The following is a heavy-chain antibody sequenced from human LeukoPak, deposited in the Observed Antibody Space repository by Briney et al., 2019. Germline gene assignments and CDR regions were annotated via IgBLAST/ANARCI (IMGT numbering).Heavy chain of an antibody. J-gene: IGHJ5*02. CDR2: ISGSGGST. Sequence: QSGGSLRLSCAASGFTFSSYAMSWVRQAPGKGLEWVSAISGSGGSTYYADSVKGRFTISRDNSKNTLYLQMNSLRAEDTAVYYCAKDSRVTIFGVVTTRGNWFDPWGQGTLVTVSS. CDR3: AKDSRVTIFGVVTTRGNWFDP. CDR1: GFTFSSYA. D-gene: IGHD3-3*01. V-gene: IGHV3-23*01.